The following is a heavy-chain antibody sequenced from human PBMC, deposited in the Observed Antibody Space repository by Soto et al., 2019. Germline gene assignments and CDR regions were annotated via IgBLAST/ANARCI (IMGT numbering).Heavy chain of an antibody. V-gene: IGHV1-2*04. J-gene: IGHJ5*02. Sequence: ASVTVSCKASGYTFTGYYMHWVRQAPGQGLEWMGWINPNSGGTNYAQKFQGWVTMTRDTSISTAYMELSRLRSDDTAVYYCARGIAAGNWFDPWGQGTLVTVSS. CDR2: INPNSGGT. D-gene: IGHD6-6*01. CDR3: ARGIAAGNWFDP. CDR1: GYTFTGYY.